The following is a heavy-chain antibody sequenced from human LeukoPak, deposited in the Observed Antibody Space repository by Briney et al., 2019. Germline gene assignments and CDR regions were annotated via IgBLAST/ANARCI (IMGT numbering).Heavy chain of an antibody. CDR2: IGVSSSLV. D-gene: IGHD2-8*02. CDR3: ARDHWSPPSY. CDR1: GFTFSSYS. Sequence: QTGGSLRLSCVACGFTFSSYSLNWVRQAPGKGLEWVSYIGVSSSLVRYADSVKGRFTISRDNAKNSLYLQMDSLRAEDTAMYYCARDHWSPPSYWGQGTLVTVSS. J-gene: IGHJ4*02. V-gene: IGHV3-48*01.